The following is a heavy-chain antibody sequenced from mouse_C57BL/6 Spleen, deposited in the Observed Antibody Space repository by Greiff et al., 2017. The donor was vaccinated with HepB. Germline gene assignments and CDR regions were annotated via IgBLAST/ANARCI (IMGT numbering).Heavy chain of an antibody. V-gene: IGHV5-4*03. CDR1: GFTFSSYA. J-gene: IGHJ3*01. Sequence: EVMLVESGGGLVKPGGSLKLSCAASGFTFSSYAMSWVRQTPEKRLEWVATISDGGSYTYYPDNVKGRFTISRDNAKNNLYLQMSHLKSEDTAMYYCARGDDYAAWFAYWGQGTLVTVSA. CDR3: ARGDDYAAWFAY. D-gene: IGHD2-4*01. CDR2: ISDGGSYT.